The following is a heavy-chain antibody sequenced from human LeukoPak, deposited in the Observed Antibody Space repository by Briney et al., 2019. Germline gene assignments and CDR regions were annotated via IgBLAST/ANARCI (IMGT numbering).Heavy chain of an antibody. Sequence: ASVKVSCKASGYTFTSYYMHWVRQAPGQGLEWMGIINPSGGSTSYAQKFQGRVTMTRDMSTSTVYMELSSLRSEDTAVYYCARLQWLQGFDYWGQGTLVTVSS. CDR1: GYTFTSYY. CDR3: ARLQWLQGFDY. CDR2: INPSGGST. D-gene: IGHD5-24*01. V-gene: IGHV1-46*01. J-gene: IGHJ4*02.